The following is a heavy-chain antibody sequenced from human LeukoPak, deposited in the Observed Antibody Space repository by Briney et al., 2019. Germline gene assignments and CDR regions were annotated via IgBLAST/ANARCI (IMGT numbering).Heavy chain of an antibody. J-gene: IGHJ6*03. CDR1: GGSISSDY. D-gene: IGHD5-18*01. CDR3: ARTTEGGYTYDYFYYYYMDV. CDR2: VYYIGST. Sequence: PSETLSLTCTVAGGSISSDYWSWIRQPPGKGLEWIGYVYYIGSTNYNPSLKSRVTISVDSSKNQFSLKLSSVTAADTAVYYCARTTEGGYTYDYFYYYYMDVWGKGTTVTISS. V-gene: IGHV4-59*01.